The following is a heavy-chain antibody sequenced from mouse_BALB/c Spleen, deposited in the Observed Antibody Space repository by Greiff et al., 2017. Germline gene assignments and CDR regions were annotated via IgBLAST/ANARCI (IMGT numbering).Heavy chain of an antibody. CDR2: ISNGGGST. D-gene: IGHD2-4*01. V-gene: IGHV5-12-2*01. CDR3: ARRGYDYDGMFAY. J-gene: IGHJ3*01. CDR1: GFTFSSYT. Sequence: EVHLVESGGGLVQPGGSLKLSCAASGFTFSSYTMSWVRQTPEKRLEWVAYISNGGGSTYYPDTVKGRFTISRDNAKNTLYLQMSSLKSEDTAMYYCARRGYDYDGMFAYWGQGTLVTVSA.